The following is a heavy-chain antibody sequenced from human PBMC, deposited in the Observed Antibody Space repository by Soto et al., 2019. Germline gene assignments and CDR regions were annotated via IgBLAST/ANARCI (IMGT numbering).Heavy chain of an antibody. CDR2: ISYDGSNK. Sequence: LRLSCAASGFTFSSYGMHWVRQAPGKGLEWVAVISYDGSNKYYADSVKGRFTISRDNSKNTLYLQMNSLRAEDTAVYYCAKGAGALDIWGQGTMVTVSS. CDR3: AKGAGALDI. V-gene: IGHV3-30*18. D-gene: IGHD6-25*01. CDR1: GFTFSSYG. J-gene: IGHJ3*02.